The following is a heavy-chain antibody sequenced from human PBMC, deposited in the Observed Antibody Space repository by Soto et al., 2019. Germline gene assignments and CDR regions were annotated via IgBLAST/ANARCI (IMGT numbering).Heavy chain of an antibody. J-gene: IGHJ4*01. V-gene: IGHV3-23*01. CDR2: ISGSGGST. D-gene: IGHD1-20*01. Sequence: SLRLSCAASGFTLSSYAMSWVRQAPGKGLEWVSAISGSGGSTYYADSVKGRFTISRDNSKNTLYLQMNSLRAEDTALYYCAKEVVDRGISYWGQGTLVTVSS. CDR1: GFTLSSYA. CDR3: AKEVVDRGISY.